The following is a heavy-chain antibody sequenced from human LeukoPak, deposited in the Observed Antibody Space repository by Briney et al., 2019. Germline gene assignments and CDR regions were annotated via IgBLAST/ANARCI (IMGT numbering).Heavy chain of an antibody. CDR2: ISGSGGST. Sequence: PGGSLRLSCAASGFTFSSYGMSWVRQAPGKGLEWVSAISGSGGSTYYADSVKGRFTISRDNSKNTLYLQMNSLRAEDTAVYYRAKVRYSSSWYDYWGQGTLVTVSS. CDR1: GFTFSSYG. J-gene: IGHJ4*02. CDR3: AKVRYSSSWYDY. D-gene: IGHD6-13*01. V-gene: IGHV3-23*01.